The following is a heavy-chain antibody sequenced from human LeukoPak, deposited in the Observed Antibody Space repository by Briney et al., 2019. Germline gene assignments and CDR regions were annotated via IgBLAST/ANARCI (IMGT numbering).Heavy chain of an antibody. V-gene: IGHV3-21*01. CDR3: ARRGSSSSVDY. J-gene: IGHJ4*02. Sequence: GGSLRLSPAASGFTSSRYSMNWVRQAPGQGREWVSSISSSSSYIYYADSMKGRFTISRDNAKNSLYLQMNSLRAEDTAVYYCARRGSSSSVDYWGQGTLVTVSS. D-gene: IGHD6-6*01. CDR1: GFTSSRYS. CDR2: ISSSSSYI.